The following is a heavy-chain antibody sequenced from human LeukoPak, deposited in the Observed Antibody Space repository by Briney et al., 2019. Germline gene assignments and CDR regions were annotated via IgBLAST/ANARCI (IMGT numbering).Heavy chain of an antibody. Sequence: GGSLRLSCAASGFTFSSCGFNWVRQAPGKGLEWVSSISSSSSYIYYADSVKGRFTISRDNTKNSLSLQMNSLRAEDTAVYYCARDYIAVAGTGGYFDYWGQGTLVTVSS. V-gene: IGHV3-21*01. CDR3: ARDYIAVAGTGGYFDY. D-gene: IGHD6-19*01. CDR1: GFTFSSCG. J-gene: IGHJ4*02. CDR2: ISSSSSYI.